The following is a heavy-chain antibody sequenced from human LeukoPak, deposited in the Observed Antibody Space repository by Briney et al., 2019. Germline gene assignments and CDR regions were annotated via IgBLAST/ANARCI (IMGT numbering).Heavy chain of an antibody. CDR3: ATGSDFYYAS. J-gene: IGHJ5*02. V-gene: IGHV3-30-3*01. CDR2: IPHDGSNA. D-gene: IGHD3-3*01. Sequence: GGSLRLSCVASGFTFTRNCMHWVRQAPGRGQEWVAAIPHDGSNAYYADSVKGRFTISRDDSKNTQYLQMNSLRIEDSAVYFYATGSDFYYASWGQGTLVTVSS. CDR1: GFTFTRNC.